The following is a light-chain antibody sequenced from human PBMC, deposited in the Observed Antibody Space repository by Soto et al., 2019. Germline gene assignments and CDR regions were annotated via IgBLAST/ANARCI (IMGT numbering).Light chain of an antibody. CDR3: QQYGSSPK. CDR1: QSVGSRS. V-gene: IGKV3-20*01. J-gene: IGKJ1*01. CDR2: GTS. Sequence: EIVLTQSPGTLSLSPGERATLSCRASQSVGSRSLAWYQQKPGQAPRVLLYGTSERATGIPDRFSGSGSGTEFTLTISRLEPEDFAVYFWQQYGSSPKFGQGTKV.